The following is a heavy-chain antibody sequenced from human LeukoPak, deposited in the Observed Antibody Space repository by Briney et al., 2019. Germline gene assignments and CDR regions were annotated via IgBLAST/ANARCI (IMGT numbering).Heavy chain of an antibody. V-gene: IGHV1-18*04. CDR3: ARDCSGGSCYSEASHPHWFDP. D-gene: IGHD2-15*01. CDR1: GYTFTSYG. J-gene: IGHJ5*02. Sequence: ASVKVSCKASGYTFTSYGISWVRQAPGQGLEWMGWISAYNGNTNYAQKLQGRVTMTTDTSTSTAYMELRSLRSDDTAVYYCARDCSGGSCYSEASHPHWFDPWGQGTLVTVSS. CDR2: ISAYNGNT.